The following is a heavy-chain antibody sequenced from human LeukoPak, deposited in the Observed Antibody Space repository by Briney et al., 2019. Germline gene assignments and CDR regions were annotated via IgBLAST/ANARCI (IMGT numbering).Heavy chain of an antibody. J-gene: IGHJ6*03. V-gene: IGHV1-8*01. Sequence: GASVKVSCKASGYTFTSYDINWVRQATGQGLEWMGWMNPNSGNTGYAQKFQGRVTMTRNTSISTAYMELSSLRSEDTAVYYCARGSVSVTTTYYYYYYMDVWGKGTTVTVSS. CDR3: ARGSVSVTTTYYYYYYMDV. CDR1: GYTFTSYD. CDR2: MNPNSGNT. D-gene: IGHD1-1*01.